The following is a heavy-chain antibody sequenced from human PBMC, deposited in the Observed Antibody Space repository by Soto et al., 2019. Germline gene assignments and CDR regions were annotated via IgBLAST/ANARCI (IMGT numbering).Heavy chain of an antibody. CDR2: IQSGGTT. V-gene: IGHV3-66*01. Sequence: GGSLRLSCAASGFTFSSYSMNWVRQAPGKGLEWVSLIQSGGTTYYADSVKGRFTISRDTSENTLHLQMDSLRVEDTAVYYCARDDVLCDGGRCYGIPLAVWGKGTTVTVSS. J-gene: IGHJ6*04. CDR1: GFTFSSYS. CDR3: ARDDVLCDGGRCYGIPLAV. D-gene: IGHD2-15*01.